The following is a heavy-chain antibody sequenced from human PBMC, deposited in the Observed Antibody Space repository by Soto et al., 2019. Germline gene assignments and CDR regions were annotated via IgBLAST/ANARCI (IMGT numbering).Heavy chain of an antibody. CDR2: IYYSGST. CDR1: GGSISSSSYY. V-gene: IGHV4-39*01. D-gene: IGHD6-19*01. J-gene: IGHJ4*02. Sequence: QLQLQESGPGLVKPSETLSLTCTVSGGSISSSSYYWGWIRQPPGKGLEWIGSIYYSGSTYYNPSLKRRVTISVDTSQTHFSLKLSSVTAADTAVYYCARHEAPRGWYFDYRGQGTLVTVSS. CDR3: ARHEAPRGWYFDY.